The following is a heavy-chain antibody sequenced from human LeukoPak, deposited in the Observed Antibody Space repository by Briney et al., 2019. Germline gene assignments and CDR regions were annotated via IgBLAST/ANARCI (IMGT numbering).Heavy chain of an antibody. D-gene: IGHD6-13*01. CDR3: ASAHLLPGIAAAGTVAFDI. Sequence: PSETLSLTCSVSGVSISSSSYSWGWIRQPPGKGLEWIGSIYYSGSTYYNASLKSRLTISVDTSKNQFSLKLSSVTAADTAVYYCASAHLLPGIAAAGTVAFDIWGQGTMVTVSS. CDR1: GVSISSSSYS. CDR2: IYYSGST. J-gene: IGHJ3*02. V-gene: IGHV4-39*07.